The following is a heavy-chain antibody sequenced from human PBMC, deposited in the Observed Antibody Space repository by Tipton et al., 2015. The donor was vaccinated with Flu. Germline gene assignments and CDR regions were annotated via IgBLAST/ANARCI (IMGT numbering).Heavy chain of an antibody. CDR1: GDSMRSDYF. J-gene: IGHJ6*02. Sequence: TLSLTCTVSGDSMRSDYFWNWIRQPAGKGLEWIGRIHTSGTTYYKPSLKSRVTISLDTSKSHFSLRLTSVTAADTALYFCARAESSLWAGHYYGLDVWGQGTTVTVSS. CDR2: IHTSGTT. V-gene: IGHV4-61*02. CDR3: ARAESSLWAGHYYGLDV. D-gene: IGHD6-19*01.